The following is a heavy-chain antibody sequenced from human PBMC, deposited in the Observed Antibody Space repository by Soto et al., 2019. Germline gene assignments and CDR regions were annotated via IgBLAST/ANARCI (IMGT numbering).Heavy chain of an antibody. D-gene: IGHD2-15*01. Sequence: GSLRLSCAASGFTFSSYAMHWVRQAPGKGLEWVAVISYDGSNKYYADSVKGRFTISRDNSKNTLYLQMNSLRAEDTAVYYCARGMERDCSGGSCHWRGYYYYGMDVWGQGTTVTVSS. CDR2: ISYDGSNK. CDR1: GFTFSSYA. CDR3: ARGMERDCSGGSCHWRGYYYYGMDV. J-gene: IGHJ6*02. V-gene: IGHV3-30-3*01.